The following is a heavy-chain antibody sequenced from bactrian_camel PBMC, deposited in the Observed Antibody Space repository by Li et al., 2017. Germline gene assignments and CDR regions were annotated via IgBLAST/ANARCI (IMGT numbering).Heavy chain of an antibody. CDR1: GFTGGRHC. Sequence: HVQLVESGGGSVQPGGSLTLSCAASGFTGGRHCMAWFRQPPGKEREAVGAISPGGLRKYYSDSVEGRFTISRDNSKVALYLQMNNLQPEDTAMYYCAARPRYGGTWSPLLERYEYKYWGQGTQVTVS. D-gene: IGHD6*01. V-gene: IGHV3S1*01. CDR3: AARPRYGGTWSPLLERYEYKY. CDR2: ISPGGLRK. J-gene: IGHJ4*01.